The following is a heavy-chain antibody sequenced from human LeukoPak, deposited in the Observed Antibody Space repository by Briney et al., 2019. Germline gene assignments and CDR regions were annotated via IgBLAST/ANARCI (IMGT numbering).Heavy chain of an antibody. CDR3: AKVRQRYYYGSGSYLDY. CDR1: GFTFSSSG. V-gene: IGHV3-30*18. CDR2: ISYDGSNK. J-gene: IGHJ4*02. D-gene: IGHD3-10*01. Sequence: GGSLRLSCAASGFTFSSSGMHWVRQAPGKGLEWVTVISYDGSNKYYADSVKGRFTISRDNAKNSLYLQMNSLRAEDTALYYCAKVRQRYYYGSGSYLDYWGQGTLVTVSS.